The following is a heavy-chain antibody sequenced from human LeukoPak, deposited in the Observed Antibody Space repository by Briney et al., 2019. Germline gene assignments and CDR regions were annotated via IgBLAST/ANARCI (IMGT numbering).Heavy chain of an antibody. D-gene: IGHD3-9*01. CDR1: GGSISSGDYY. CDR2: IYYSGST. Sequence: SQTLSLTCTVSGGSISSGDYYWSWIRQPPGKGLEWIGYIYYSGSTYYNPSLKSRVTISVDTSKNQFSLKLSSVTAADTAVYYCARANRYIGGFDPWGQGTLVTVSS. J-gene: IGHJ5*02. CDR3: ARANRYIGGFDP. V-gene: IGHV4-30-4*01.